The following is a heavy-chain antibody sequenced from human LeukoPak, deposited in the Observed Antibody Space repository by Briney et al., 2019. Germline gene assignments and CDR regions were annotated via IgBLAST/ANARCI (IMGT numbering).Heavy chain of an antibody. J-gene: IGHJ4*02. CDR2: IYGGGNI. V-gene: IGHV3-53*01. CDR3: ARGAGYNYPYYFDY. CDR1: RFTFSSYW. Sequence: GGSLRLSCAASRFTFSSYWMNWVRQAPGKGLEWVSVIYGGGNIYYADSVKGRFTISRDKSKNTLYLQMNSLRAEDTAVYYCARGAGYNYPYYFDYWGQGTLVTVSS. D-gene: IGHD5-24*01.